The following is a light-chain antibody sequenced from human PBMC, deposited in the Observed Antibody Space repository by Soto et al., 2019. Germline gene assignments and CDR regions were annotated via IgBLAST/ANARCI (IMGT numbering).Light chain of an antibody. CDR3: CSYAGSSTYV. CDR1: NSDVGSYNL. V-gene: IGLV2-23*02. CDR2: EVS. Sequence: QSALTQSASVSGSPGQSITISCTGTNSDVGSYNLVSWYQQHPGKAPKVMIYEVSKRPSGVPNRFSGSKSGNTASLTISGLQAEDEADYYCCSYAGSSTYVFGTGTKLTVL. J-gene: IGLJ1*01.